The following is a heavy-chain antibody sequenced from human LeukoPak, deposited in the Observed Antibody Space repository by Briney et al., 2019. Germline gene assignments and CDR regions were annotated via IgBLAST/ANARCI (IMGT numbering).Heavy chain of an antibody. V-gene: IGHV3-23*01. CDR1: GFTFSFFA. Sequence: GGSLRLSCAASGFTFSFFAMSWVRPAPGKGLEWVSAISDSGGTTYYADSVKGRFTISRDNSKNTLYLQMNSLRAEDTAVYYCAKDALRSSGWYYFDYWGQGTLVAVSS. CDR3: AKDALRSSGWYYFDY. CDR2: ISDSGGTT. D-gene: IGHD6-19*01. J-gene: IGHJ4*02.